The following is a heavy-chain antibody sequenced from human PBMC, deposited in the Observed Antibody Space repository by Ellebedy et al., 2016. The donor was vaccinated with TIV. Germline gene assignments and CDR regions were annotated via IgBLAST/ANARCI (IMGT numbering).Heavy chain of an antibody. Sequence: SETLSLTCTVSGGSVSSSDYFCSWIRQPPGKGLEWIGYIYRSEITNYNPSLKSRVTISVDTSKNQFSLKLTSATAADTAVYYWAATGPTDYWGQGTLVTVSS. CDR1: GGSVSSSDYF. V-gene: IGHV4-61*08. J-gene: IGHJ4*02. D-gene: IGHD1-7*01. CDR3: AATGPTDY. CDR2: IYRSEIT.